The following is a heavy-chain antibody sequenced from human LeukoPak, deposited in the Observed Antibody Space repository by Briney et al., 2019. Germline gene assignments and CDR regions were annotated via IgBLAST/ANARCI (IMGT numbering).Heavy chain of an antibody. J-gene: IGHJ4*02. CDR3: ARDRLDTYSSSWDYYFDY. Sequence: ASVKVSCKASGYTFTSYGISWVRQAPGQGLEWMGWISAYNGNTNYAQKLQGRVTMTTDTSTSTAYMELRSLRSEDTAVYYCARDRLDTYSSSWDYYFDYWGQGTLVTVSS. D-gene: IGHD6-13*01. CDR1: GYTFTSYG. CDR2: ISAYNGNT. V-gene: IGHV1-18*01.